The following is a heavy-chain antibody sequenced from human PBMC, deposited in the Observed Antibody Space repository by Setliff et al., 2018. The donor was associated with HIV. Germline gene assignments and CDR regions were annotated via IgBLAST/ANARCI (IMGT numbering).Heavy chain of an antibody. CDR3: AKLVVGFSGTSAYMDV. CDR1: GFAFSSYS. CDR2: ISSSSTYI. D-gene: IGHD1-26*01. V-gene: IGHV3-21*04. Sequence: PGGSLRLSCAASGFAFSSYSMNWVRQAPGKGLEWVSSISSSSTYIYYADSLKGRFTISRDNAKNSLYLQMNSLRAEDTALYYCAKLVVGFSGTSAYMDVWGKGTTVTVSS. J-gene: IGHJ6*03.